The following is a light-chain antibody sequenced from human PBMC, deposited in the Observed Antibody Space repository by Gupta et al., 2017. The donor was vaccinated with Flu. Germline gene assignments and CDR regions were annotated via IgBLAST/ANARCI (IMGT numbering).Light chain of an antibody. CDR2: SAS. V-gene: IGKV3-20*01. Sequence: LRERATLSCRASQSINTDYLAWYQQKPGQVPRLVTHSASSRATGIPDRFSGSWSGTDFTLTISRLEPEDFAVYYCQQYTDSPFNFGQGTKLEIK. CDR1: QSINTDY. J-gene: IGKJ2*01. CDR3: QQYTDSPFN.